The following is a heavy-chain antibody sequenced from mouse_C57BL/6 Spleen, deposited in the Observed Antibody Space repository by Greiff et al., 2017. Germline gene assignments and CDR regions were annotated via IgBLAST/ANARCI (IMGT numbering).Heavy chain of an antibody. Sequence: QVQLQQSGAELVKPGASVKLSCKASGYTFTEYTIHWVKQRPGQGLEWIGVFYPGGGSIKYNEKFKDKATLTADKSSSTVYMELSILTSEDSAVEYCARHAASYDYDGYDYAMDDWGQGTSVTVSS. D-gene: IGHD2-4*01. CDR2: FYPGGGSI. V-gene: IGHV1-62-2*01. J-gene: IGHJ4*01. CDR3: ARHAASYDYDGYDYAMDD. CDR1: GYTFTEYT.